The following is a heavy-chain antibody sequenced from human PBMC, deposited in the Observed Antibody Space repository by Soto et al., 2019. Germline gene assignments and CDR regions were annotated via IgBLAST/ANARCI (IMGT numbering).Heavy chain of an antibody. CDR3: ARDQGVEWLEAHYGMDV. D-gene: IGHD5-12*01. Sequence: ASVKVSCKASGYTFTSYYMHWVRQAPGQGLEWMGIINPSGGSTSYAQKFQGRVTMTRDTSTSTVYMELSSLRSEDTAVYYCARDQGVEWLEAHYGMDVWGQGTTVAVSS. CDR2: INPSGGST. CDR1: GYTFTSYY. J-gene: IGHJ6*02. V-gene: IGHV1-46*01.